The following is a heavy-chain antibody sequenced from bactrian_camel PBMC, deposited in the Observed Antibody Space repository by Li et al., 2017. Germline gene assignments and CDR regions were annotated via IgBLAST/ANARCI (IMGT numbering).Heavy chain of an antibody. D-gene: IGHD3*01. CDR1: GNKYGSLG. V-gene: IGHV3S53*01. CDR2: IAANGSI. J-gene: IGHJ4*01. CDR3: AAGPNCYSFNN. Sequence: QLVESGGGSVQAGGSLRLSCAVSGNKYGSLGMAWFRKAPGKEREGVGIIAANGSIHYAESVKGRFTISKDNAKNTAYLQMNSLKPEDTAMYYCAAGPNCYSFNNWGQGTQVTVS.